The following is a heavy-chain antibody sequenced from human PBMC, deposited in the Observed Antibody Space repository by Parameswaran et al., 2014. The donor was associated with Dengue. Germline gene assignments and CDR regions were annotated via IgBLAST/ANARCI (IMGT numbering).Heavy chain of an antibody. CDR3: ARYSSTDY. Sequence: VRQPPGNGAGSGSRSIGGGGVKTYYADSVKGRFIISRDTAQNSVHLQMNSLRGEDTAVYFCARYSSTDYWGQGNLVTVSS. V-gene: IGHV3-21*01. J-gene: IGHJ4*02. D-gene: IGHD6-13*01. CDR2: IGGGGVKT.